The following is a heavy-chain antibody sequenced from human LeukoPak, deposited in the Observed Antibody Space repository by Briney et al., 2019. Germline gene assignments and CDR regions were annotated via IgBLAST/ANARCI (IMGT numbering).Heavy chain of an antibody. CDR2: INSNGGST. Sequence: PGGSLRLSRVGSGFTFTTFPMHWVRQAPGKGLEYVSAINSNGGSTYYADSVKGRFTISRDNSKNTLYLQMGSLRAEDMAMYYCARGRGGHYNYWGQGTLVTVSS. CDR3: ARGRGGHYNY. CDR1: GFTFTTFP. V-gene: IGHV3-64*02. D-gene: IGHD3-10*01. J-gene: IGHJ4*02.